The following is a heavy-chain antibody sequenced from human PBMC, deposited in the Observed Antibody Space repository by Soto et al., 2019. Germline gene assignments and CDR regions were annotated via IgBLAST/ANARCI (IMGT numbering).Heavy chain of an antibody. Sequence: EVQLVESGGGVVQPGGSLRLSCAASGFTVSSSYMGWVRQPPGKGLEWISVIHSGGSTYDADSVKGRFTISRDNSKSTLYLQMNSLRVEDTAVYYCARDSNSPARFGYWGQGTLVIVSS. CDR3: ARDSNSPARFGY. CDR1: GFTVSSSY. D-gene: IGHD6-13*01. CDR2: IHSGGST. J-gene: IGHJ4*02. V-gene: IGHV3-66*01.